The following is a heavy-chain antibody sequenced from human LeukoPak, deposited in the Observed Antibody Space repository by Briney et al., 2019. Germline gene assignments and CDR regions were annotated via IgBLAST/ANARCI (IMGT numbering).Heavy chain of an antibody. CDR2: IKQDGSEK. CDR3: AKEGSSWFHYYYYYMDV. CDR1: GFTFSSYW. J-gene: IGHJ6*03. V-gene: IGHV3-7*01. D-gene: IGHD6-13*01. Sequence: GGSLRLSCAAPGFTFSSYWMSWDRQAPGKGLEWVANIKQDGSEKYYVDSVKGRFTISRDNAKNSLYLQMNSLRAEDTAVYYCAKEGSSWFHYYYYYMDVWGKGTTVTVSS.